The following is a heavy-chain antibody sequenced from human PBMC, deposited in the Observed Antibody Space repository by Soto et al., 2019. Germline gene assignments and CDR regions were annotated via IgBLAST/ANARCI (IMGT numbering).Heavy chain of an antibody. CDR1: GGSISRGGYS. Sequence: PSETLSLTCAVSGGSISRGGYSWNWLRQTPGTGLERIGYIYHRGHTYYNPSPKSRVTISVDRSKNQFSLKLSSVTGADTAVYYCASGGYSGYVDYWGQGTLVTVSS. CDR2: IYHRGHT. D-gene: IGHD5-12*01. CDR3: ASGGYSGYVDY. J-gene: IGHJ4*02. V-gene: IGHV4-30-2*01.